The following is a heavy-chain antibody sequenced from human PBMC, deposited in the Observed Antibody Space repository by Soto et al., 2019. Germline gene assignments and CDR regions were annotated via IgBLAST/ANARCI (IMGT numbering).Heavy chain of an antibody. CDR1: GYTFTSDG. CDR2: ISAYNGNT. J-gene: IGHJ3*02. Sequence: ASVKVSCKASGYTFTSDGISWVRQAPGQGLEWMGWISAYNGNTNYAQKLQGRVTMTTDTSTSTAYMELRSLRSDDTAVYYCARDAFTSFMTTVTGDAFDIWGQGTMVTVSS. CDR3: ARDAFTSFMTTVTGDAFDI. V-gene: IGHV1-18*01. D-gene: IGHD4-17*01.